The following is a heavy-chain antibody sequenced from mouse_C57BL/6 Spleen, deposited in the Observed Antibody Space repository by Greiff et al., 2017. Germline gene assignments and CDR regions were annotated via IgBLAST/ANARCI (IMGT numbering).Heavy chain of an antibody. Sequence: DVQLVESGGGLVKPGGSLKLSCAASGFTFSSYAMSWVRQTPEKRLEWVATISDGGSYTYYPDNVKGRFTISRDNAKNNLYLQMSHLKSEDTAMYYCARDRYSPYAMDYWGQGTSVTVSS. D-gene: IGHD2-12*01. V-gene: IGHV5-4*01. J-gene: IGHJ4*01. CDR2: ISDGGSYT. CDR1: GFTFSSYA. CDR3: ARDRYSPYAMDY.